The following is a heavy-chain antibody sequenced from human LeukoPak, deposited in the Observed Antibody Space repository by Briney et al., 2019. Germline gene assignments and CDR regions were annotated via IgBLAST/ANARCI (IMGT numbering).Heavy chain of an antibody. CDR2: IWYDGTKK. CDR3: AREASGDFDT. V-gene: IGHV3-30*02. CDR1: GFIFTDHV. J-gene: IGHJ3*02. D-gene: IGHD3-10*01. Sequence: PGGSLRLSCAASGFIFTDHVIHWVRQGPGKGLEWVALIWYDGTKKYFADSVKGRFTISRDNSKNTMSLQMNSLSTEDTAIYYCAREASGDFDTWGRGTMVTVSS.